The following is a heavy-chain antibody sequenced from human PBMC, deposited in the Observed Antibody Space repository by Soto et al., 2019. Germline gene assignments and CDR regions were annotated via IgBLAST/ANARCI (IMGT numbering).Heavy chain of an antibody. V-gene: IGHV3-48*01. Sequence: GGSLRLSCAASGFTFSSFTMNWVRQAPGKGLEWVSYISSSSSTIYYADSVKGRFTISRDNVKNSLYLQMNSLRAEDTAVYFWARGIAYNWFGPWGQGTLVTVSS. CDR2: ISSSSSTI. CDR1: GFTFSSFT. CDR3: ARGIAYNWFGP. J-gene: IGHJ5*02.